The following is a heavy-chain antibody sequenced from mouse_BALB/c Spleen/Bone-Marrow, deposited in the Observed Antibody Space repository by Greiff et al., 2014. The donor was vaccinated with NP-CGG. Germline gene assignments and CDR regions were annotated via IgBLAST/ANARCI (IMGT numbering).Heavy chain of an antibody. D-gene: IGHD2-4*01. CDR2: IYPANGNT. V-gene: IGHV14-3*02. CDR3: ASYDYGYYFDY. Sequence: VQLPQSGAELVKPGASVKLSCTASGFNIKNNYMPWGKQRPEQGLEGIGRIYPANGNTKYEPKFQGKATITTDTSSYTAYLQLSSLTSEDTAVYYCASYDYGYYFDYWGQGTTLTVSS. CDR1: GFNIKNNY. J-gene: IGHJ2*01.